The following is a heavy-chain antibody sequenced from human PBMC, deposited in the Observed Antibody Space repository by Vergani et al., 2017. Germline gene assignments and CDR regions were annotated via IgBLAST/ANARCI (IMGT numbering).Heavy chain of an antibody. J-gene: IGHJ3*02. CDR1: GGTFSSYA. Sequence: QVQLVQSGAEVKKPGSSVKVSCKASGGTFSSYAISWVRQAPGQGLEWMGGIIPIFGTANYAQKFQGRVTITADESTSTAYMELSSLRSEDTAVYYCAREGDYYDSSEGAFDIWGQGTMVTVSS. CDR2: IIPIFGTA. V-gene: IGHV1-69*01. D-gene: IGHD3-22*01. CDR3: AREGDYYDSSEGAFDI.